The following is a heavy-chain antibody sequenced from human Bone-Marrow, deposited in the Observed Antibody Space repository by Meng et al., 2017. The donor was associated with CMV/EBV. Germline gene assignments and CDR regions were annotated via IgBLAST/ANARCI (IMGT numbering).Heavy chain of an antibody. Sequence: GESLKISCAASGFRFNNYGMHWFRQAPGKGLEWVTFIRYDGGRTFYADSVEGRFTVSRDNAKNSLYLQMNSLRAEDTAVYYCARDQFYSMDYWGQGTLVTVSS. CDR1: GFRFNNYG. V-gene: IGHV3-30*02. CDR2: IRYDGGRT. J-gene: IGHJ4*02. D-gene: IGHD2/OR15-2a*01. CDR3: ARDQFYSMDY.